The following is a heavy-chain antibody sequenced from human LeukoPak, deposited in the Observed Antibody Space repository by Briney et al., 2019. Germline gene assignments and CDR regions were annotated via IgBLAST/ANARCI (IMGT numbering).Heavy chain of an antibody. V-gene: IGHV4-34*01. Sequence: SETLPLTCAVYGGSFSGYYWSWIRQPPGKGLEWIGEINHSGSTNYNPSLKSRVTISVDTSKNQFSLKLSSVTAADTAVYYCARGPTPTVDTHFDYWGQGTLVTVSS. J-gene: IGHJ4*02. CDR1: GGSFSGYY. CDR2: INHSGST. D-gene: IGHD5-18*01. CDR3: ARGPTPTVDTHFDY.